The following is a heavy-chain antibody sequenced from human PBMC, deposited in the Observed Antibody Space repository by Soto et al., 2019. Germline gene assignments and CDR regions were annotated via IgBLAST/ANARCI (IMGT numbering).Heavy chain of an antibody. J-gene: IGHJ4*02. CDR3: AKDSNTYDSSGYSLGY. CDR2: ISYDGSNK. D-gene: IGHD3-22*01. V-gene: IGHV3-30*18. Sequence: GGSLRLSCAASGFTFSSYGMHWVRQAPGKGLEWVAVISYDGSNKYYADSVKGRFTISRDNSKNTLYLQMNSLRAEDTAVYYCAKDSNTYDSSGYSLGYWGQGTLVTVSS. CDR1: GFTFSSYG.